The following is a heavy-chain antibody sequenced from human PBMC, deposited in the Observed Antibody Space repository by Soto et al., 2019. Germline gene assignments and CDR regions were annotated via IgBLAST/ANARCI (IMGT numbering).Heavy chain of an antibody. CDR2: INSDGSST. V-gene: IGHV3-74*01. J-gene: IGHJ3*02. D-gene: IGHD3-22*01. CDR1: GFTFSSYW. Sequence: GGSLRLSCAASGFTFSSYWMHWVRQAPGKGLVWVSRINSDGSSTSYADSVKGRFTISRDNAKNTLYLQMNSLRAEDTAVYYCARGDYYDSSGYYYDAFDIWGQWTMVTVAS. CDR3: ARGDYYDSSGYYYDAFDI.